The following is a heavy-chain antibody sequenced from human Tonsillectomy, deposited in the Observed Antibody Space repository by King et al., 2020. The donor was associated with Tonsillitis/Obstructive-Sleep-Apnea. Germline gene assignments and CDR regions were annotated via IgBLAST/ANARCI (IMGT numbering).Heavy chain of an antibody. V-gene: IGHV5-51*01. J-gene: IGHJ4*02. D-gene: IGHD2-2*01. CDR3: ARPPARYCSSTSCYEVY. Sequence: QLVQSGAEVKKPGESLKISCKGSGYSFTSYWIGWVRQMPGKGLEWMGIIYPGDSDTRYSPSFQGQGTISADKSISTAYLQWSSLKASDTAMYYCARPPARYCSSTSCYEVYWGQGTLVTVSS. CDR1: GYSFTSYW. CDR2: IYPGDSDT.